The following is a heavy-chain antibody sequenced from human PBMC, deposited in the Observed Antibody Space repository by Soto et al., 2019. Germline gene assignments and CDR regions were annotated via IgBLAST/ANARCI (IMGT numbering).Heavy chain of an antibody. CDR3: ARGRRHSWGGTGAY. CDR1: GFDSSYYW. J-gene: IGHJ1*01. CDR2: IDTDGTTT. D-gene: IGHD1-1*01. V-gene: IGHV3-74*01. Sequence: GGSLRLSCALSGFDSSYYWIQWFRQSPGKGLEWVSRIDTDGTTTNYADSVKGRFSVSRDNAKKTIYLQMNSLTADDTALYYCARGRRHSWGGTGAYWGQGTLVTVSS.